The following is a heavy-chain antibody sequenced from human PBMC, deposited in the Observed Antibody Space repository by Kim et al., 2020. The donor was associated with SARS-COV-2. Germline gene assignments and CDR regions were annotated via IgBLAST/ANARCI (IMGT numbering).Heavy chain of an antibody. D-gene: IGHD3-22*01. CDR3: AKEGGRYYYDISAYFQY. CDR2: SSYRGDNT. CDR1: GFTFNNYA. V-gene: IGHV3-23*01. J-gene: IGHJ4*02. Sequence: GGSLRLSCAASGFTFNNYAMSWVRQAPGKGLEWVSASSYRGDNTYYADSVKGRFTISRDNSKNTLYLQMNSLRAEDTAVYYCAKEGGRYYYDISAYFQYWGQGTLVTVSS.